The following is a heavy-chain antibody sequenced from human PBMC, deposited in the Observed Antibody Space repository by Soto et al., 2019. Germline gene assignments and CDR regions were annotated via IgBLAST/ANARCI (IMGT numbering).Heavy chain of an antibody. CDR1: GFTPSRLS. CDR3: ATGTDFGWLDNPNQVLDI. V-gene: IGHV3-48*01. D-gene: IGHD3-9*01. CDR2: INSAGSTI. Sequence: EVQLVQSGGALVQPGGSLRLSCAASGFTPSRLSMNWVRQAPGKGLEWMSYINSAGSTIYYADSVKGRFTISRENAKNSLYLQMNSLRAEDTAVYYCATGTDFGWLDNPNQVLDIWGQGTMVTVSS. J-gene: IGHJ3*02.